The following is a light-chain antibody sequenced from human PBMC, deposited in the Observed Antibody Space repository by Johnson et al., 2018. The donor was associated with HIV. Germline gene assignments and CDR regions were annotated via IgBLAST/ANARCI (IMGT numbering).Light chain of an antibody. CDR1: SSNIGNNY. J-gene: IGLJ1*01. CDR2: DNN. CDR3: GTWDSRLSAGLCV. Sequence: QPVLTQPPPVSAAPGQKVTISCSGSSSNIGNNYVSWYQQLPGTAPKLLIYDNNKRPSGIPDRFSGSKSGTSATLGITGLQTGDEADYYCGTWDSRLSAGLCVFGTGTKVTVL. V-gene: IGLV1-51*01.